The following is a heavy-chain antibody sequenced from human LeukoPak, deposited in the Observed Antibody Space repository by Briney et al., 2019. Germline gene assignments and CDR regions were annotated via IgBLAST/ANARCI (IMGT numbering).Heavy chain of an antibody. CDR2: IKQDRSEK. V-gene: IGHV3-7*01. J-gene: IGHJ4*02. Sequence: QPGGSLRLSCAASGFTFSRYWISWLREAPGKGLEGVANIKQDRSEKFYVDSVKGRFTISRHNAKNSLYLQMNSLRAEDTVVYYCAKVGQGEFDYWGQGTLVTVSS. D-gene: IGHD3-16*01. CDR1: GFTFSRYW. CDR3: AKVGQGEFDY.